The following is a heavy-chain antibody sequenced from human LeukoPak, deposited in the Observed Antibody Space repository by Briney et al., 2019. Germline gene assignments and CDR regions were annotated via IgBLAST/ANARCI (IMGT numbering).Heavy chain of an antibody. D-gene: IGHD2-2*02. V-gene: IGHV3-30*18. CDR1: GFXFSSYG. J-gene: IGHJ4*02. CDR3: AKDIPADY. Sequence: GRSLRLSCAASGFXFSSYGMHWVRQAPGKGLEWVAVISYDGSNKYYADSVKGRFTISRDNSENTLYLQMNSLRAEDTAVYYCAKDIPADYWGQGTLVTVSS. CDR2: ISYDGSNK.